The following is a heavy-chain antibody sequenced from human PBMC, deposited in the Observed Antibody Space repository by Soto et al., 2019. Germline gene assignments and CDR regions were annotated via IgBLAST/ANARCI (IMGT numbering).Heavy chain of an antibody. V-gene: IGHV3-30-3*01. J-gene: IGHJ4*02. Sequence: QVQLVESGGGLVKPGGSLRLSCAASGFTFSSYAMHWVRQAPGKGLEWVAVISYDGSNKYYADSVKGRFTISRDNSKNTLYLQMNSLRAEDTAVYYCARGGDGYSYWGQGTLVTVSS. CDR1: GFTFSSYA. CDR2: ISYDGSNK. D-gene: IGHD5-12*01. CDR3: ARGGDGYSY.